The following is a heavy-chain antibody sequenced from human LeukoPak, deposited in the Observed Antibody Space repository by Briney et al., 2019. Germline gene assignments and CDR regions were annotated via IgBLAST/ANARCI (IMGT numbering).Heavy chain of an antibody. CDR2: VKYDGSET. Sequence: GGSLRLSCAASGFIFTSYWMSWVRQAPGQGLEGVANVKYDGSETYYVDSVKGRFTISRDNTKNSLYFQMNSLRAEDTAVYYCARVKYSYGFWDYWGQGTLVTVSS. V-gene: IGHV3-7*01. J-gene: IGHJ4*02. CDR3: ARVKYSYGFWDY. CDR1: GFIFTSYW. D-gene: IGHD5-18*01.